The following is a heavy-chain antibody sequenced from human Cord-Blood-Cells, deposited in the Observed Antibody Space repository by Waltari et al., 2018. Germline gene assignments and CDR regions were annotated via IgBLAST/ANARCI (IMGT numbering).Heavy chain of an antibody. D-gene: IGHD2-15*01. CDR2: IYYSGST. V-gene: IGHV4-59*08. Sequence: QVQLQESGPGLVKPSETLSLTCTVSGGSISSYYWSWIRQPRGKGLEWIGYIYYSGSTNYNPSLKSRVTISVDTSKNQFSLKLSSVTAADTAVYYCARHYCSGGSCFDIWGQGTMVTVSS. J-gene: IGHJ3*02. CDR3: ARHYCSGGSCFDI. CDR1: GGSISSYY.